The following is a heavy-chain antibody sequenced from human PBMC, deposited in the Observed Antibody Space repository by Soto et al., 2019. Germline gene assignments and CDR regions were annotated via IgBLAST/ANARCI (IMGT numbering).Heavy chain of an antibody. J-gene: IGHJ4*02. V-gene: IGHV3-30*18. Sequence: QVQLVESGGGVAQPGRSLRLSCAVSGFTFSDYGMHWVRQAPGKGLEWVAVVSYDGSYKYYADSVKGRFTVSRDLSGNTLFLQRNSLRLEDTAVYFCAKEMYPRTVLDSSSPWGDYWCQGTLVAVSS. CDR3: AKEMYPRTVLDSSSPWGDY. D-gene: IGHD6-6*01. CDR1: GFTFSDYG. CDR2: VSYDGSYK.